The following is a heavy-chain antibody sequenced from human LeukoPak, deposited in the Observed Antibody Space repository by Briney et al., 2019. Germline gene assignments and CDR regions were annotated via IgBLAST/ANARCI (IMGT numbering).Heavy chain of an antibody. Sequence: ASVKVSCKASGYTFTSYGISWVRQAPGKGLEWMGGFDPEDGETIYAQKFQGRVTMTEDTSTDTAYMELSSLRSEDTAVYYCATGLVGVMIERYWGQGTLVTVSS. CDR3: ATGLVGVMIERY. CDR2: FDPEDGET. J-gene: IGHJ4*02. CDR1: GYTFTSYG. D-gene: IGHD3-22*01. V-gene: IGHV1-24*01.